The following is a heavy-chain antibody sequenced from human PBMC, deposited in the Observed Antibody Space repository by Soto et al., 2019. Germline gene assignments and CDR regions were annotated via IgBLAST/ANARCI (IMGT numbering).Heavy chain of an antibody. D-gene: IGHD3-22*01. CDR2: ITPMFGTP. CDR3: ARDGTLYDSSAYYYLY. V-gene: IGHV1-69*13. Sequence: GASVKVSCKASGGTFGSHGITWVRQAPGQGLEWMGGITPMFGTPNYAQKFQGRVTITADESTSTAYMELSSLRSEDTAMYYCARDGTLYDSSAYYYLYWGQGTLVTVSS. CDR1: GGTFGSHG. J-gene: IGHJ4*02.